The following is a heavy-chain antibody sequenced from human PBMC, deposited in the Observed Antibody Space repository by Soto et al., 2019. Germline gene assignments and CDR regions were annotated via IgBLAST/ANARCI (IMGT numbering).Heavy chain of an antibody. D-gene: IGHD2-8*01. Sequence: LSLTCTVSGGSISNFYWSWIRQPPGKGLEWIGYISYSGNTNYNPSLKSRVSISVDTSKNQLSLNLTSVTAADTAVYYCARDPMVLSRSYFDSWGQGTPVTVSS. J-gene: IGHJ4*02. CDR2: ISYSGNT. CDR3: ARDPMVLSRSYFDS. CDR1: GGSISNFY. V-gene: IGHV4-59*01.